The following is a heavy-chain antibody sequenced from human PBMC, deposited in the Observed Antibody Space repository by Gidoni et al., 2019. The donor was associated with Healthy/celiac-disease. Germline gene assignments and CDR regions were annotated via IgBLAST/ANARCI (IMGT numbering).Heavy chain of an antibody. CDR1: GFTFSSDS. V-gene: IGHV3-21*01. J-gene: IGHJ4*02. D-gene: IGHD2-2*01. Sequence: EVQLVESGGGLVKPGGSLRLSCAASGFTFSSDSMNWVRQAPGKGLEWVSSISSSSSYIYYADSVKGRFTISRDNAKNSLYLQMNSLRAEDTAVYYCARDPGEDIVVVPAAPVDYWGQGTLVTVSS. CDR2: ISSSSSYI. CDR3: ARDPGEDIVVVPAAPVDY.